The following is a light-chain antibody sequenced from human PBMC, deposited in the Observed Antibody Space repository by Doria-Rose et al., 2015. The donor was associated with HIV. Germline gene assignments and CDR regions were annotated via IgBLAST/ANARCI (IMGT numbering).Light chain of an antibody. V-gene: IGKV4-1*01. CDR3: QQYYDTPS. J-gene: IGKJ3*01. Sequence: TQSPESLGTSLGERATLNCKSNQSPLYTSKNYLAWYQQKPGQPPKLLIYWASTRQSGVPARFSGSGSGTDFTLTISSLEAEDVAVYYCQQYYDTPSFGPGTTVDIK. CDR2: WAS. CDR1: QSPLYTSKNY.